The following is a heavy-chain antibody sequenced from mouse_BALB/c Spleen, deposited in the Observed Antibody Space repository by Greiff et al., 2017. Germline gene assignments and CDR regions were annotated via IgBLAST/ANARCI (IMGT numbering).Heavy chain of an antibody. V-gene: IGHV3-6*02. D-gene: IGHD1-1*01. CDR2: ISYDGSN. CDR3: APITTVVEGFAY. J-gene: IGHJ3*01. CDR1: GYSITSGYY. Sequence: EVKLVESGPGLVKPSQSLSLTCSVTGYSITSGYYWNWIRQFPGNKLEWMGYISYDGSNNYNPSLKNRISITRDTSKNQFFLKLNSVTTEDTATYYCAPITTVVEGFAYWGQGTLVTVSA.